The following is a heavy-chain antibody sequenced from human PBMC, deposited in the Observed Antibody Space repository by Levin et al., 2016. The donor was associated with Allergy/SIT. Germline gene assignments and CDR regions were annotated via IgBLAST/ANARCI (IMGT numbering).Heavy chain of an antibody. CDR3: ARTVSPDGYSYGYPDY. CDR2: INPNSGGT. J-gene: IGHJ4*02. Sequence: WVRQAPGQGLEWMGWINPNSGGTNYAQKFQGRVTMTRDTSISTAYMELSRLRSDDTAVYYCARTVSPDGYSYGYPDYWGQGTLVTVSS. V-gene: IGHV1-2*02. D-gene: IGHD5-18*01.